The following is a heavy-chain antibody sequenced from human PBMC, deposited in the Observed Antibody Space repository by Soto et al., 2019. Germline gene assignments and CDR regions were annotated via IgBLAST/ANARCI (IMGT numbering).Heavy chain of an antibody. CDR2: ITTDKGKT. Sequence: QVQLVQSGPEVKKPGASVKVSCKTSGYTFTSFGISWVRQAPGQGLEWMGWITTDKGKTNYAQKFQGRATMTTDTSRSTGYMELRSLRSDDTAVYYCATRSPAFDYWGQGTLVTVSS. CDR1: GYTFTSFG. V-gene: IGHV1-18*01. CDR3: ATRSPAFDY. J-gene: IGHJ4*02.